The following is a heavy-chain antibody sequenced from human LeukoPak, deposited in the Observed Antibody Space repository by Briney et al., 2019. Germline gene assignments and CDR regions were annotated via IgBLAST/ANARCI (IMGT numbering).Heavy chain of an antibody. J-gene: IGHJ4*02. CDR3: ARGGYGYAPDY. Sequence: GGSLRLSCAASGFTFSSYTMNWVRQAPGKGLEWVSYISSSSSTIYYADSVKGRFTISRDNAKNSLYLQMNSLRAEDTAVYYCARGGYGYAPDYWGQGTLVTVSS. V-gene: IGHV3-48*04. CDR1: GFTFSSYT. D-gene: IGHD5-18*01. CDR2: ISSSSSTI.